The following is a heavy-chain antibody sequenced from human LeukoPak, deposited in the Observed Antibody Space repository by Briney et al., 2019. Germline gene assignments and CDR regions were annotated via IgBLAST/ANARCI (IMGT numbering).Heavy chain of an antibody. J-gene: IGHJ4*02. Sequence: ASVKVSCKASGYTFTGYYMHWVRQAPGQGLEWMGWINPNSGGTNYAQKFQGWVTMTRDTSISTAYMELSSLRSEDTAVYYCARGRLQRSGFDYWGQGTLVTVSS. CDR2: INPNSGGT. CDR3: ARGRLQRSGFDY. D-gene: IGHD4-11*01. CDR1: GYTFTGYY. V-gene: IGHV1-2*04.